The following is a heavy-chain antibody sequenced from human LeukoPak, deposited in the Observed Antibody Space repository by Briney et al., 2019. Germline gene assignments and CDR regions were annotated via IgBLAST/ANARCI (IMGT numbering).Heavy chain of an antibody. CDR2: ISGSGGST. Sequence: GGSLRLSCAASGFTFSSHAMSWVRQAPGKGLEWVSTISGSGGSTYYADSLKGRFTISRDNSKNTLYLQMNSLRAEDTAVYYCAKGGSGNFGNRYYFDYWGQGTLVTVSS. J-gene: IGHJ4*02. CDR3: AKGGSGNFGNRYYFDY. CDR1: GFTFSSHA. D-gene: IGHD1-26*01. V-gene: IGHV3-23*01.